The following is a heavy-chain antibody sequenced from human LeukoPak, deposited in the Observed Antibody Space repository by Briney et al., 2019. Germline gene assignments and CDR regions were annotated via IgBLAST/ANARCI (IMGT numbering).Heavy chain of an antibody. Sequence: GASVKVSCKASGYTFTSYYMHWVRQAPGLGLEWMGIINPSGGSTSYAQKFQGRVTMTRDTSTSTVYMELSCLRSEDTAVYYCARESHRQQWLVQRYYYYGMDVWGQGTTVTVSS. CDR3: ARESHRQQWLVQRYYYYGMDV. CDR1: GYTFTSYY. V-gene: IGHV1-46*01. D-gene: IGHD6-19*01. CDR2: INPSGGST. J-gene: IGHJ6*02.